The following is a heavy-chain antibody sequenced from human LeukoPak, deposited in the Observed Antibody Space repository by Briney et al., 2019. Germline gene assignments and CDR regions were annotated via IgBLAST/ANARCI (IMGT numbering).Heavy chain of an antibody. CDR1: GGSISSYY. D-gene: IGHD2-8*01. J-gene: IGHJ6*02. CDR2: ISYSGSS. CDR3: AKMAAIGAMDV. V-gene: IGHV4-59*08. Sequence: PSETLSLTCSVSGGSISSYYWSWIRQPPGKGLEWIGYISYSGSSNYNPSLKSRATISIDTSKNQFSLKLTSVTAADTTVYYCAKMAAIGAMDVWGQGTTVTVSS.